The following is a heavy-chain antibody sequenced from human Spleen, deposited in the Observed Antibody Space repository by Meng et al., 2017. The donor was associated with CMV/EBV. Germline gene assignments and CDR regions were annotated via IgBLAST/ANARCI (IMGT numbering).Heavy chain of an antibody. J-gene: IGHJ5*02. CDR1: FSSSS. V-gene: IGHV3-21*01. D-gene: IGHD3-22*01. Sequence: FSSSSLTWVRQPPGKGLEWVSSISSGGTYITYAASVEGRFTISRDNAKNSLYLQMNSRRAEDTAVYYCARDEGRTPTYYYDSSVGFDPWGQGTLVTVSS. CDR3: ARDEGRTPTYYYDSSVGFDP. CDR2: ISSGGTYI.